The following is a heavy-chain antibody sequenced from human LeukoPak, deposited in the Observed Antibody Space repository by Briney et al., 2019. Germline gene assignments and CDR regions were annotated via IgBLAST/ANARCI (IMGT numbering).Heavy chain of an antibody. J-gene: IGHJ4*02. D-gene: IGHD1-26*01. Sequence: PSETLSLTCSVSGASMRRYYWSWIRQPPGKGLEWIGYIYYDGSTTYNPSLKSRVTISVDTSKNQFSLKLTSVTAADTAVYYCARLSGSPHPPFDYWGQGTLVTVSS. CDR3: ARLSGSPHPPFDY. CDR1: GASMRRYY. V-gene: IGHV4-59*01. CDR2: IYYDGST.